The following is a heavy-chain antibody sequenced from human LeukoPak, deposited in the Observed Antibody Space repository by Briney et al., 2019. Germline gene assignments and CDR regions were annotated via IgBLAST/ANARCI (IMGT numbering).Heavy chain of an antibody. V-gene: IGHV4-59*01. J-gene: IGHJ3*02. Sequence: TSETLSLTCTVSGGSISSYYWSWIRQPPGRGPEWIGYIYHSGSTNYNPSLKSRVTISVDTSKKQYSLKLNSVTAADTAVYYCARDRDGFNGGAFDIWGQGTVVTVSS. CDR2: IYHSGST. CDR3: ARDRDGFNGGAFDI. CDR1: GGSISSYY. D-gene: IGHD5-24*01.